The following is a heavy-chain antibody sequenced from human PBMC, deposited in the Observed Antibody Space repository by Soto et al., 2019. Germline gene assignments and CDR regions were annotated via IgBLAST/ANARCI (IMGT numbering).Heavy chain of an antibody. CDR2: HSNDGITK. CDR3: AKDGPDVDVDV. V-gene: IGHV3-30*18. Sequence: QLVESGGGVVQPGTSLRLSCAASGSTFSSSGWHWVRQAPGKGLEWVAFHSNDGITKNYADSVKGRFTIFRDNSKNTVSLQIESLRGDDTAVYYCAKDGPDVDVDVWGQGTRVTVSS. D-gene: IGHD3-16*01. J-gene: IGHJ6*02. CDR1: GSTFSSSG.